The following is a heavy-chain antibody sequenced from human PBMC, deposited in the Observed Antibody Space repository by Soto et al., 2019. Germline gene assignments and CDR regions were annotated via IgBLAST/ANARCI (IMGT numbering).Heavy chain of an antibody. D-gene: IGHD6-6*01. CDR2: ISGYNGNT. Sequence: SVKVPCKNSGYTFFSYGIIWVRQAPGQGLEWMGWISGYNGNTNYAQKFQARVTMTADTSTRTAYMELRSLRSDDTAFYYCARKSSSSSWFDPWGQGTLVTVSS. CDR1: GYTFFSYG. J-gene: IGHJ5*02. V-gene: IGHV1-18*01. CDR3: ARKSSSSSWFDP.